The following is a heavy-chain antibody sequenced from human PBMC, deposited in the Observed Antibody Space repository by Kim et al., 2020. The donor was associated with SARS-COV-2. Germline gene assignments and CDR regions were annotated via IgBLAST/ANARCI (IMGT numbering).Heavy chain of an antibody. CDR1: GGPLSSYY. CDR2: IYRSVTT. J-gene: IGHJ4*02. CDR3: ARALAGSRGNLPLAY. V-gene: IGHV4-4*08. D-gene: IGHD3-22*01. Sequence: SETLSPTCTVSGGPLSSYYWSWIRQPPGKGLEWIGFIYRSVTTTYNPALKSRVTISVDRSKSQQFSLKMTSLTAADTAVYYCARALAGSRGNLPLAYWGPGGLVTVAA.